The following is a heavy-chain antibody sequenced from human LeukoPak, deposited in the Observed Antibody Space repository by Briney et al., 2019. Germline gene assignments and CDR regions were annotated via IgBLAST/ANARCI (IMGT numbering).Heavy chain of an antibody. CDR2: IKQDGSGK. Sequence: PGGSLRLSCAASGFTFSSYWMSWVRQAPGKGLEWVANIKQDGSGKYYVDSVKGRFTISRDNAKNSLYLQMNSLRAEDTAVYYCASQTYYDFWSGYYYYMDVWGKGTTVTVSS. CDR1: GFTFSSYW. J-gene: IGHJ6*03. D-gene: IGHD3-3*01. V-gene: IGHV3-7*01. CDR3: ASQTYYDFWSGYYYYMDV.